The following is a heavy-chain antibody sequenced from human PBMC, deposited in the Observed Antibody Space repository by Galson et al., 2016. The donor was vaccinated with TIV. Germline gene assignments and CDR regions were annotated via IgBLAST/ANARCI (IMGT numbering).Heavy chain of an antibody. Sequence: SLRLSCAASGFTVSSNYMSWVRQAPGKGLEWVSLIYSGGSTYYADAVKGRFTISRDSSKNTLYFQMNSLRAEDTAVYYCTRQAHSSRLGELYRDVWGQGTTVIVSS. V-gene: IGHV3-53*01. CDR1: GFTVSSNY. D-gene: IGHD1-7*01. CDR2: IYSGGST. CDR3: TRQAHSSRLGELYRDV. J-gene: IGHJ6*02.